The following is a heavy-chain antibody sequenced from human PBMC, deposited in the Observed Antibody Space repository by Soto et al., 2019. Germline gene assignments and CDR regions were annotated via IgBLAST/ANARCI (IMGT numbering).Heavy chain of an antibody. CDR3: ARGEMLYFYYYGMDV. CDR1: GYTFDTFA. D-gene: IGHD3-10*02. CDR2: LNTGNGNT. Sequence: ASVKVSCKASGYTFDTFAILWVRQAPGQRPEWLGWLNTGNGNTKYSPKFQGRVTMTRDTSASTAYMELSSLKSEDTAVYYCARGEMLYFYYYGMDVWGQGSTVTVSS. J-gene: IGHJ6*02. V-gene: IGHV1-3*04.